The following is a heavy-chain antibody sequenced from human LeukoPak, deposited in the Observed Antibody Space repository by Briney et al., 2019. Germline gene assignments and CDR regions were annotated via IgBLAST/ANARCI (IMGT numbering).Heavy chain of an antibody. CDR1: GGSISSYY. D-gene: IGHD2-2*01. V-gene: IGHV4-59*01. J-gene: IGHJ3*02. CDR3: ARGVYDGIVVVPAAIAVFGAFDI. CDR2: FFSGGTT. Sequence: SETLSLTCTVSGGSISSYYWSWIRQPPGKGLEWIGYFFSGGTTNYNPSLKSRVTISVDTSKNQFSLKLSSVTAADTAVYYCARGVYDGIVVVPAAIAVFGAFDIWGQGTMVTVSS.